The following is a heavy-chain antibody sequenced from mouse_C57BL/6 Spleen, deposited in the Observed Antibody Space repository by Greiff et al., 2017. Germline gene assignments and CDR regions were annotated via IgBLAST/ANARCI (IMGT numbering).Heavy chain of an antibody. J-gene: IGHJ1*03. V-gene: IGHV6-6*01. D-gene: IGHD1-1*01. CDR1: GFTFSDAW. CDR2: IRNKANNHAT. CDR3: TRLRGGYYGSTWYFDV. Sequence: EVQLQQSGGGLVQPGGSMKLSCAASGFTFSDAWMDWVRQSPEKGLEWVAEIRNKANNHATYYAESVKGRFTISRDDSKSSVYLQMNSLRAEDTGIYYCTRLRGGYYGSTWYFDVWGTGTTVTVSS.